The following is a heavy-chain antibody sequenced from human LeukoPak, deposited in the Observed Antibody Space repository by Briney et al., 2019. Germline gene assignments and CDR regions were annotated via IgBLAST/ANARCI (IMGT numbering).Heavy chain of an antibody. J-gene: IGHJ4*02. V-gene: IGHV3-21*01. Sequence: GGSLRLSCAASGFSFGSYAMSWVRQAPGKGLEWVSSISGSSTYIYYADSVKGRFTISGDNAKNSLYLQVNSLRAEDTAVYYCARGRYGSGSYPSSLYYFDYWGQGTLVTVSS. CDR1: GFSFGSYA. CDR3: ARGRYGSGSYPSSLYYFDY. D-gene: IGHD3-10*01. CDR2: ISGSSTYI.